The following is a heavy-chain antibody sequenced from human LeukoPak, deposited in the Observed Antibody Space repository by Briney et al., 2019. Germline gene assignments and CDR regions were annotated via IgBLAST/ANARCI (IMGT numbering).Heavy chain of an antibody. Sequence: PSETLSLTCTVSGGSISSSSYYWGWIRQPPGKGLEWIGSIYYSGSTYYNPSLKSRVTISVDTSKSQFSLKLTSVTAADTAVYHCARAILTPSGFVWHFDLWGRGTLVTVSS. CDR3: ARAILTPSGFVWHFDL. D-gene: IGHD3-3*01. CDR1: GGSISSSSYY. CDR2: IYYSGST. J-gene: IGHJ2*01. V-gene: IGHV4-39*07.